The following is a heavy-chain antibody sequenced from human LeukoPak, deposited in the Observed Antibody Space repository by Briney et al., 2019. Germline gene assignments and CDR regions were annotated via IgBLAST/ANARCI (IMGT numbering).Heavy chain of an antibody. CDR1: GGSISSCNW. CDR3: TTGYVAVAAPGDY. V-gene: IGHV3-15*01. CDR2: IKDKSDGGTT. D-gene: IGHD6-19*01. J-gene: IGHJ4*02. Sequence: ETLSLTCAVSGGSISSCNWWWCVRQAAGEGLGWVGRIKDKSDGGTTDYAARVIGRFTISKDDSKNTLFLQMNSLKTEDTAVYYCTTGYVAVAAPGDYWGQGTLVTVSS.